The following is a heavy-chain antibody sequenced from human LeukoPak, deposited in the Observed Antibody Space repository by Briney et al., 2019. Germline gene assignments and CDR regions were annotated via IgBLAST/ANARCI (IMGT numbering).Heavy chain of an antibody. Sequence: SVKVSCKASGYTFTGYYMHWVRQAPGQGLEWMGGIIPIFGTASFAQKFQGRVTITADESTGTAYMELSSLRSEDTAVYYCASAAHLYSSSKLPDDYWGQGTLVTVSS. CDR2: IIPIFGTA. CDR1: GYTFTGYY. V-gene: IGHV1-69*13. CDR3: ASAAHLYSSSKLPDDY. D-gene: IGHD6-13*01. J-gene: IGHJ4*02.